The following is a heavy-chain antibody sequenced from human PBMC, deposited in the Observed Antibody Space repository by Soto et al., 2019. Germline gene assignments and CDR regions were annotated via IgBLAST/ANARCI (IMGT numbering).Heavy chain of an antibody. J-gene: IGHJ6*02. Sequence: PSETLSLTCAVYGGSFSAYYWSWVRQPPGKGLEWIGEIIHSESTKYNPSLKSRVTISLDTSDNDFALRLTSLTAADTAVYYCARVHSGWSSGHGLDVWGQGTTVTVSS. D-gene: IGHD6-19*01. CDR1: GGSFSAYY. CDR2: IIHSEST. V-gene: IGHV4-34*12. CDR3: ARVHSGWSSGHGLDV.